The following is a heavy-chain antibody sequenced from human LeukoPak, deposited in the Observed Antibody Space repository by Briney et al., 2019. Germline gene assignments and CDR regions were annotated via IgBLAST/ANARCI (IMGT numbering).Heavy chain of an antibody. CDR3: AKSDWFDP. CDR2: SKYDGSTA. CDR1: GFTLKNYW. Sequence: GESLRLSCETSGFTLKNYWMSWLRRAPGKGLEWVSRSKYDGSTAMYAESVKGRFTISRDNARGTLYLQMNSLRVDDTAVYYCAKSDWFDPCGRGILVTVSP. V-gene: IGHV3-74*03. J-gene: IGHJ5*02.